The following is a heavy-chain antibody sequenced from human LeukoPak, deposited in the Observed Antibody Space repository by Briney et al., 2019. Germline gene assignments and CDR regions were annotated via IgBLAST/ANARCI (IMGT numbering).Heavy chain of an antibody. CDR2: ISYSGSS. D-gene: IGHD1-1*01. CDR1: GGAISSYY. J-gene: IGHJ2*01. V-gene: IGHV4-59*08. Sequence: KPSETLSLTCTVSGGAISSYYCSWIRQPPGKGLEWIGYISYSGSSNYNPSLKSRVTISVDTSKNQFSLKLSSVTAADTAVHYCARAVGVGRGTYFDLWGRGTLVTVSS. CDR3: ARAVGVGRGTYFDL.